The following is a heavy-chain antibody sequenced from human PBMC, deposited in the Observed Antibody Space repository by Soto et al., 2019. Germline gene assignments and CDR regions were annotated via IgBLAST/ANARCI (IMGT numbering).Heavy chain of an antibody. V-gene: IGHV2-5*01. Sequence: SGPTLVNPTHTLTLTCTVSGFSLATVGMTVGWIRQPPGKAPEWLALAHEYSPSLQYRLTFTKDTSKNQVVLTMTNVDPGDTATSYCTLRHDYSRGQISWRQGRKVTVSS. CDR1: GFSLATVGMT. CDR3: TLRHDYSRGQIS. D-gene: IGHD6-13*01. CDR2: AH. J-gene: IGHJ5*02.